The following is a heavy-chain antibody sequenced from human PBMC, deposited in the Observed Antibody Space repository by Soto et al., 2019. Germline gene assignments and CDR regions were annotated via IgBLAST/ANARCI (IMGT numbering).Heavy chain of an antibody. V-gene: IGHV1-69*13. CDR2: IIPIFGTA. D-gene: IGHD3-22*01. Sequence: SVKVSCKASGGTFSSYAISWVRQAPGQGLEWMGGIIPIFGTADYAQKFQGRVTITADESTSTAYMELSSLRSEDTAVYYCASHYNSSGYYYRGLDYWGQGTLVTLSS. CDR1: GGTFSSYA. CDR3: ASHYNSSGYYYRGLDY. J-gene: IGHJ4*02.